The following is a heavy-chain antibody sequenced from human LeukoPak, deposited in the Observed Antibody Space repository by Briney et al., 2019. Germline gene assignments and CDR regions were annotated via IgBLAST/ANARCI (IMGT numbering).Heavy chain of an antibody. CDR1: GFTFSDYA. V-gene: IGHV3-23*01. J-gene: IGHJ4*02. D-gene: IGHD3-16*02. Sequence: PGGSLRLSCAVSGFTFSDYAMSWVRQAPGKGLEWVSTISGSGIITYYADSVKGRLTISRDTSKNTLYVQMNSLGAEDAAVYYCAKGRAGWSNRYYFDSWGQGTLVTVSS. CDR3: AKGRAGWSNRYYFDS. CDR2: ISGSGIIT.